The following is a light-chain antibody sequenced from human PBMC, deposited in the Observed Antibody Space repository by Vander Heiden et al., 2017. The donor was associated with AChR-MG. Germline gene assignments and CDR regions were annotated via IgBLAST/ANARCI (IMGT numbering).Light chain of an antibody. CDR1: SRDIGRFDS. CDR3: SSFTTSSTLV. V-gene: IGLV2-14*01. J-gene: IGLJ2*01. CDR2: DVS. Sequence: QSALTQPASVSGSPGQSITISCTGTSRDIGRFDSVSWYQQHPGKVPKFIIYDVSSRPSGVSNRFSGTKSGNTASLTISGLQAEDEADYYCSSFTTSSTLVFGGGTKLTVL.